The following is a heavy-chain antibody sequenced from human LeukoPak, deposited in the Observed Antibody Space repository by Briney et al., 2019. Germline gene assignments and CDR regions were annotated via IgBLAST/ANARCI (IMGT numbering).Heavy chain of an antibody. J-gene: IGHJ4*02. D-gene: IGHD3-3*01. CDR2: ISWNSGSI. Sequence: PGGSLRLSCAASGFTFDDYAMHWVRQAPGKGLEWVSGISWNSGSIGYADSVKGRFTISRDNAKNSLYLQMNSLRAEDTAVYYCARETLGAYYDFWSGPSDYWGQGTLVTVSS. CDR3: ARETLGAYYDFWSGPSDY. CDR1: GFTFDDYA. V-gene: IGHV3-9*01.